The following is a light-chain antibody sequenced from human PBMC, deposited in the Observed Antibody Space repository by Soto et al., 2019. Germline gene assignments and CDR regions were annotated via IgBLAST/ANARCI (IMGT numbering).Light chain of an antibody. CDR3: LQYGSSPYT. CDR2: GAS. CDR1: QSVSSSY. J-gene: IGKJ2*01. V-gene: IGKV3-20*01. Sequence: EIVLTQSPGTLSLSPGERATLSCRASQSVSSSYLAWYQQKPGQAPRPLIYGASSRATGIPDRFSGSGSGTDFTLTISSLEHEAFAVYYCLQYGSSPYTFRQATKPDI.